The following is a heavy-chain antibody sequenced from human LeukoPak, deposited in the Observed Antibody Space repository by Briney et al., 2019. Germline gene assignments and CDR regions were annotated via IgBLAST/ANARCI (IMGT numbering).Heavy chain of an antibody. D-gene: IGHD3-10*01. V-gene: IGHV4-34*01. CDR3: ARRFGWSRGSDY. J-gene: IGHJ4*02. CDR1: VGSFSGYY. CDR2: INHSGST. Sequence: PSETLSLTCAVYVGSFSGYYWSWIRQPPGKGLEWLGEINHSGSTNYNPSLKSRVTISVDTSKNQFSLKLSSVTAADTAVYYCARRFGWSRGSDYWGQGTLVTVSS.